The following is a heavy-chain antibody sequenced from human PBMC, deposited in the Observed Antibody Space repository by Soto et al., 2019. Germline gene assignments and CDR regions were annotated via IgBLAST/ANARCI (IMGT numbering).Heavy chain of an antibody. V-gene: IGHV3-30*18. CDR2: MSYDGGDI. Sequence: PGGSLRLSCAASGFDFSNYVLHWVRQAPGKGLEWVAVMSYDGGDIYYADSVKGRFTISRDNSKNTLYLQMNSLRPEDTAVYYWAKVRERVVPLVALGHWGQGTAVAVS. CDR3: AKVRERVVPLVALGH. J-gene: IGHJ4*02. D-gene: IGHD2-8*02. CDR1: GFDFSNYV.